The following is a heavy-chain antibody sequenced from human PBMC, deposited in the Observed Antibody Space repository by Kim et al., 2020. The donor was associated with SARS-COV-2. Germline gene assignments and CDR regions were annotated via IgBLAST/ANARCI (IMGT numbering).Heavy chain of an antibody. CDR3: ARGGGYYSPLSI. CDR1: GGSISSYY. V-gene: IGHV4-59*01. D-gene: IGHD3-22*01. J-gene: IGHJ3*02. CDR2: IYYSGST. Sequence: SETLSLTCTVSGGSISSYYWSWIRQPPGKGLEWIGYIYYSGSTNYNPSLKSRVTISVDTSKNQFSLKLSSVTAADTAVYYCARGGGYYSPLSIWGQGTMVTVSS.